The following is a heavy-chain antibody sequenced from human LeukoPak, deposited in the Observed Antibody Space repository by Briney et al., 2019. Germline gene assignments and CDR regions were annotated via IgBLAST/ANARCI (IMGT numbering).Heavy chain of an antibody. Sequence: GGSLRLSCAASGFTFSSYSMNWVRQAPGKGLEWVSSISSSSSYIYYADSVKGRFTISRDNAKNSLYLQMNRLRAEDTAVYYCARGGYSSSALDYWGQGTLVTVSS. CDR2: ISSSSSYI. V-gene: IGHV3-21*01. J-gene: IGHJ4*02. D-gene: IGHD6-6*01. CDR3: ARGGYSSSALDY. CDR1: GFTFSSYS.